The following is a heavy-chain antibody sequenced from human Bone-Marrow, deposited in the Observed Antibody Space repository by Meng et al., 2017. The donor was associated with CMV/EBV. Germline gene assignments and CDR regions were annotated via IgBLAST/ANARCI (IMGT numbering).Heavy chain of an antibody. Sequence: ASVKVSCKAPGYTFTGYDMHWVRQAPGQGLEWMGWINPNSGGTNYAQKFQGRVTMTRDTSISTAYMELSRLRSDDTAVYYCARDGIVVVPAAIQGSNYYYYGMDVWGQGTTVTVSS. CDR1: GYTFTGYD. D-gene: IGHD2-2*02. CDR3: ARDGIVVVPAAIQGSNYYYYGMDV. V-gene: IGHV1-2*02. CDR2: INPNSGGT. J-gene: IGHJ6*02.